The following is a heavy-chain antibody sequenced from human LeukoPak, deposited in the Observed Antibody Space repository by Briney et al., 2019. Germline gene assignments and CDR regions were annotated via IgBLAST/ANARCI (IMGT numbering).Heavy chain of an antibody. J-gene: IGHJ4*02. Sequence: PGGSLRLSCAASGFTFTSHWMHSVRQAPGKGLVWVSRIRSDGSSTNYADSVKGRFTISRDNTKNTLYLQMNSLRGEDTAVYYCARAETVATGYLHFDSWGQGTLVTVSS. CDR3: ARAETVATGYLHFDS. D-gene: IGHD5-12*01. CDR1: GFTFTSHW. V-gene: IGHV3-74*01. CDR2: IRSDGSST.